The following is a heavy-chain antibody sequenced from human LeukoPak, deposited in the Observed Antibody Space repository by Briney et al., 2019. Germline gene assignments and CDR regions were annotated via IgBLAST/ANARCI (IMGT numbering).Heavy chain of an antibody. CDR2: INPTGGST. CDR3: ARDNSVGDNAWWFDP. Sequence: ASVKVSCKASEYTFTGYYIHWVRQAPGQGLEWMGLINPTGGSTGYAQKFQGRVTMTRDMSTSTDYMELSSLRSEDTAIYYCARDNSVGDNAWWFDPWGQGTLVTVSS. J-gene: IGHJ5*02. CDR1: EYTFTGYY. D-gene: IGHD1-26*01. V-gene: IGHV1-46*01.